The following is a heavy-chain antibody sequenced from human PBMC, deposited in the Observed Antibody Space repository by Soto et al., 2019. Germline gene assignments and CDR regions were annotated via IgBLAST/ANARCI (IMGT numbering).Heavy chain of an antibody. CDR1: GFTFSSYG. CDR3: AKAEYDILTGARYYYYYYGRDV. Sequence: QVQLVESGGGVVQPGRSLRLSCAASGFTFSSYGMHWVRQAPGKGLEWVAVISYDGSNKYYADSVKGRFTISRDNSKNTLYLQMNSLRAEDTAVYYCAKAEYDILTGARYYYYYYGRDVWGQGTTVTVSS. J-gene: IGHJ6*02. CDR2: ISYDGSNK. V-gene: IGHV3-30*18. D-gene: IGHD3-9*01.